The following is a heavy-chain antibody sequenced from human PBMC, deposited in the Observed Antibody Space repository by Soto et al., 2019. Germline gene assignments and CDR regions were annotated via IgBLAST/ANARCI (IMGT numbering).Heavy chain of an antibody. D-gene: IGHD1-1*01. CDR1: GFTFSSYW. Sequence: PGGSLRLSCAASGFTFSSYWMHWVRQAPGKGLVWVSRINSDGSSTSYADSVKGRFTISRDNAKNTLYLQMNSLRAEDTAVYYCARVQGGRFGDYYYGMDVWGQGTTVTVSS. V-gene: IGHV3-74*01. J-gene: IGHJ6*02. CDR3: ARVQGGRFGDYYYGMDV. CDR2: INSDGSST.